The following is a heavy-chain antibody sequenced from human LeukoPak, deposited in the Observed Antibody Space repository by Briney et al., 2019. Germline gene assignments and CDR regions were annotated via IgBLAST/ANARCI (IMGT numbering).Heavy chain of an antibody. Sequence: PSETLSLTCTVSGGSISSSSYYWGWIRQPPGKGLEWIGSIYYSGSTYYNPSLKSRVTISVDKSKNQFSLKLSSVTAADTAVYYCARTKYSSGWSLDYWGQGTLVTVSS. CDR3: ARTKYSSGWSLDY. D-gene: IGHD6-19*01. CDR2: IYYSGST. J-gene: IGHJ4*02. V-gene: IGHV4-39*07. CDR1: GGSISSSSYY.